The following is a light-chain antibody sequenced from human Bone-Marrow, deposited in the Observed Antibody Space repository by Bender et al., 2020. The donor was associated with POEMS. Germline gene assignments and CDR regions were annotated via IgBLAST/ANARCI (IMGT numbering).Light chain of an antibody. J-gene: IGLJ3*02. CDR2: YHV. CDR1: QLGHSY. Sequence: SYELTQPPSVSVAPGQTASITCSGDQLGHSYASWYQQKPGQSPVLVIYYHVKRPSGIPERFSGPNSGNTAALTISRVEAGDEADYFCQLWESHSDPPYVLFGGGTTLTVL. CDR3: QLWESHSDPPYVL. V-gene: IGLV3-1*01.